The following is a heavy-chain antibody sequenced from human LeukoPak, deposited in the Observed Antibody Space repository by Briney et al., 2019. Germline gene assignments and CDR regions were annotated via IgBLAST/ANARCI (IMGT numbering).Heavy chain of an antibody. V-gene: IGHV4-4*07. CDR3: ARDPPRVGGYYYYYMDV. J-gene: IGHJ6*03. CDR1: GGSISSYY. D-gene: IGHD1-26*01. Sequence: PSETLSLTCTVSGGSISSYYWSWIRQPAGKGLEWIGRIYTSGSTNYNPSIKSRVTMSVDTSTNQFSLKLSSVTAADTAVYYCARDPPRVGGYYYYYMDVWGKGTTVTVSS. CDR2: IYTSGST.